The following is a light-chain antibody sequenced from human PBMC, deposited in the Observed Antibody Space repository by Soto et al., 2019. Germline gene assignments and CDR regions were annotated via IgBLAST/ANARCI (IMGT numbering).Light chain of an antibody. CDR2: GAT. CDR1: QSVSSY. V-gene: IGKV3-11*01. Sequence: PSRLLLSHGKRVALSTRDSQSVSSYLAWYQQKPGQAPRLLIYGATNRATCIPARFSGSGSRSRFTLTTANLEPEVSAQYNWLQGSHLLPFARGTKVDIK. J-gene: IGKJ4*01. CDR3: LQGSHLLP.